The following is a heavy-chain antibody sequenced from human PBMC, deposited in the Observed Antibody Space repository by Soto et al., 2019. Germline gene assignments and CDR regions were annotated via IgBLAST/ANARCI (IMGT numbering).Heavy chain of an antibody. CDR3: ARDRSNSPDYFDY. Sequence: SETLSLTCTVSGGSISSDDYYWSWIHQPPGKGLEWIGYIYYSGRTSYNPALKSRVIISIDTSKNHFSLELSSVSAADTAVYYCARDRSNSPDYFDYWGQGTLVTVSS. D-gene: IGHD4-4*01. J-gene: IGHJ4*02. CDR1: GGSISSDDYY. V-gene: IGHV4-30-4*01. CDR2: IYYSGRT.